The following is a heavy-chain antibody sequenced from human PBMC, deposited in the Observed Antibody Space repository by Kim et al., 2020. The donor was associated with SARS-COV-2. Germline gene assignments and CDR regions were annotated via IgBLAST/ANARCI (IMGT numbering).Heavy chain of an antibody. J-gene: IGHJ4*02. CDR3: ARGVTAIGYYFDY. D-gene: IGHD2-21*02. V-gene: IGHV3-33*01. CDR1: GFTFSSYG. Sequence: GGSLRLSCAASGFTFSSYGMHWVRQAPGKVLEWVAVIWYDGSNKYYADSVKGRFTISRDNSKNTLYLQMNSLRAEDTAVYYCARGVTAIGYYFDYWGQGTLVTVSS. CDR2: IWYDGSNK.